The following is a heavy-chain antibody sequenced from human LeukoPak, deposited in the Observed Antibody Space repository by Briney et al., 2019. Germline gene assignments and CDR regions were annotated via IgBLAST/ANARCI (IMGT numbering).Heavy chain of an antibody. CDR3: AKSMGYYDSSGKRAFDI. J-gene: IGHJ3*02. CDR2: IGGGGATT. V-gene: IGHV3-23*01. CDR1: GFTFRSYA. Sequence: AGSLRLSCAASGFTFRSYAMRWVRQAPGKGLVWVSAIGGGGATTSYADSVKGRLTISKDNSESTLYLQMNSLRGEDTAVYSCAKSMGYYDSSGKRAFDIWGQGTMVTV. D-gene: IGHD3-22*01.